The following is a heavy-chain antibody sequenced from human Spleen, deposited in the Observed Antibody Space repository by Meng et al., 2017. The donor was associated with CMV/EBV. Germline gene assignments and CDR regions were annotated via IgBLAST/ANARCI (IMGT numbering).Heavy chain of an antibody. CDR1: FTRQH. CDR3: AGPAQSIAARRGQPINWFDP. Sequence: FTRQHIHWVRQAPGTGLEWMGWIRPHSDGTDYAQGFQGRVTMTRDTSISPAYMELSRLNSDDTAVYYCAGPAQSIAARRGQPINWFDPWGQGTLVTVSS. CDR2: IRPHSDGT. V-gene: IGHV1-2*02. D-gene: IGHD6-6*01. J-gene: IGHJ5*02.